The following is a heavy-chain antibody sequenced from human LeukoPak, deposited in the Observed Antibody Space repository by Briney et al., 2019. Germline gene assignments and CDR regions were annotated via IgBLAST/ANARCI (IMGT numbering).Heavy chain of an antibody. CDR3: ASNTYCTSGICQIYWYFDL. V-gene: IGHV4-39*07. J-gene: IGHJ2*01. D-gene: IGHD2-8*01. CDR2: AFYGGST. CDR1: GGSISSSSYY. Sequence: KASETLSLTCTVSGGSISSSSYYWGWIRQPPGKGLEWIGSAFYGGSTYYNPSLKSRVTISLDTSKNQFSLKLSSMTAADTAVYYCASNTYCTSGICQIYWYFDLWGRGTLVTVSS.